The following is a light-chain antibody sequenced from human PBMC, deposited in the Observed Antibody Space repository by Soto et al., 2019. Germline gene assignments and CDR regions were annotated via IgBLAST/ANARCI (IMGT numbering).Light chain of an antibody. CDR3: QQSYSTPRT. CDR2: AAS. J-gene: IGKJ1*01. V-gene: IGKV1-39*01. CDR1: QSISSY. Sequence: DITMTQSPSSLSASVGDRVTITCRASQSISSYLNWYQQKPGKAPKLLIYAASSLQSGVPSRFSGSGSGTDFTLTISSLQPEDFATYYCQQSYSTPRTFGQGTKVDI.